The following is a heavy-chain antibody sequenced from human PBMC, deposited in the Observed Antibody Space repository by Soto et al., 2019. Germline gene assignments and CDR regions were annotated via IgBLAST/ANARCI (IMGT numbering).Heavy chain of an antibody. D-gene: IGHD2-2*01. CDR2: IYYSGST. Sequence: QVQLQESGPGLVKPSETLSLTCTVSGGSISSYYWSWIRQPPGKGLEWIGYIYYSGSTNYNPSLKSRVTISVDTSKNQFSLKLSSVTAADTAVYYCARVRGYCSSTSCPEPYYFDYWGQGTLVTVSS. CDR3: ARVRGYCSSTSCPEPYYFDY. J-gene: IGHJ4*02. V-gene: IGHV4-59*01. CDR1: GGSISSYY.